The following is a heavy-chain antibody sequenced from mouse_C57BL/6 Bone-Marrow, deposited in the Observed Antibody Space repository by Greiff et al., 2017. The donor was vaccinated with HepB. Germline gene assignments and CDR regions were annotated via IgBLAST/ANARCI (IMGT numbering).Heavy chain of an antibody. CDR2: IDPSDSDT. V-gene: IGHV1-50*01. J-gene: IGHJ1*03. Sequence: QVQLKQPGAELVKPGASVKLSCKASGYTFTSYWMQWVKQRPGQGLEWIGEIDPSDSDTNYNQKFKGKATLTVDTSSSTAYMQLSSLTSEDAAVYYCARSLGGWYFDVWGTGTTVTVSS. CDR1: GYTFTSYW. CDR3: ARSLGGWYFDV.